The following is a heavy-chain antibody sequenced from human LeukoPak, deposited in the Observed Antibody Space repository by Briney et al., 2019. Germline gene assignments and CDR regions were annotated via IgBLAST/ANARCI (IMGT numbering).Heavy chain of an antibody. CDR3: ARASGYSSSLELDY. J-gene: IGHJ4*02. Sequence: GGSLRLSCAASGFTVSSNYMSWVRQAPGKGLEWVSVIYSGGSTYYADSVKGRFTISRDNSKNTLYLQMNSLRAEDTAVYYCARASGYSSSLELDYWGQGTLVTVSS. CDR1: GFTVSSNY. CDR2: IYSGGST. V-gene: IGHV3-66*01. D-gene: IGHD6-13*01.